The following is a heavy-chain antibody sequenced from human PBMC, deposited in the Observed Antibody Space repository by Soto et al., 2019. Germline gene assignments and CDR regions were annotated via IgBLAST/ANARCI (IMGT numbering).Heavy chain of an antibody. Sequence: SVKVSCKASGGTLSSYAISWVRQAPGQGLEWMGGIIPIFGTANYAQKFQGRVTITADESTSTAYMELSSLRSEDTAVYYCARERASQLWFGELLSYYGMDVWGQGTTVTVSS. CDR2: IIPIFGTA. J-gene: IGHJ6*02. V-gene: IGHV1-69*13. CDR3: ARERASQLWFGELLSYYGMDV. D-gene: IGHD3-10*01. CDR1: GGTLSSYA.